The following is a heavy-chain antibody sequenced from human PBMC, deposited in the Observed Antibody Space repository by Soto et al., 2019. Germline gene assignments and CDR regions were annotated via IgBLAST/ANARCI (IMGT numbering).Heavy chain of an antibody. CDR2: IKSDGGDP. J-gene: IGHJ4*01. D-gene: IGHD3-16*01. Sequence: ASVQVSCKASGFTFTGYYIHWVRQAPGQGLEWMGWIKSDGGDPKYAQKFQDRVTMTRDTSMNTVYMELSSLRSDDTAVYYCARDQRSYGEVPADYWG. CDR1: GFTFTGYY. V-gene: IGHV1-2*02. CDR3: ARDQRSYGEVPADY.